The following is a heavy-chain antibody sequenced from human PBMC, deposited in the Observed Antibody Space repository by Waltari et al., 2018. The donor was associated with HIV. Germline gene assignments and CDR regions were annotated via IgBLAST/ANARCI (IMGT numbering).Heavy chain of an antibody. D-gene: IGHD2-2*01. V-gene: IGHV4-34*01. CDR1: GGSFSGYY. CDR2: INHSGST. J-gene: IGHJ5*02. CDR3: ARGFIVVVPAAMGYWFDP. Sequence: QVQLQQWGAGLLKPSETLSLTCAVYGGSFSGYYWSWIRQPPGKGLEWIGEINHSGSTNDNPSLKSRVTISVDTSKNQFSLKLSSVTAADTAVYYCARGFIVVVPAAMGYWFDPWGQGTLVTVSS.